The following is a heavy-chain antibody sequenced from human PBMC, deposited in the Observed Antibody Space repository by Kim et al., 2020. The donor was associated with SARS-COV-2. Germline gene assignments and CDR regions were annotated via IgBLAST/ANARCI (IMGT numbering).Heavy chain of an antibody. CDR2: ISGDGGST. J-gene: IGHJ4*02. CDR3: AKTEMYYYDSSGYYPY. Sequence: GGSLRLSCAASGFTFDDYAMHWVRQAPGKGLEWVSLISGDGGSTYYADSVKGRFTISRDNSKNSLYLQMNSLRTEDTALYYCAKTEMYYYDSSGYYPYWGQGTLVTVSS. CDR1: GFTFDDYA. D-gene: IGHD3-22*01. V-gene: IGHV3-43*02.